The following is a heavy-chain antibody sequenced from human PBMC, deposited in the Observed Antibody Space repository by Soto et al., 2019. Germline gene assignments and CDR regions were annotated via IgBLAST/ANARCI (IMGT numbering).Heavy chain of an antibody. Sequence: LSLTCAVSSDSINSGDFFWSWIRQPPGRALEWIASISHTGSTYYNPSLKSRVAIRVDTSWKQFSLKMLSVTAADTAVYYCARERASDRNRPFHPWGQGTLVTVSS. CDR3: ARERASDRNRPFHP. V-gene: IGHV4-30-4*01. CDR2: ISHTGST. D-gene: IGHD1-1*01. CDR1: SDSINSGDFF. J-gene: IGHJ1*01.